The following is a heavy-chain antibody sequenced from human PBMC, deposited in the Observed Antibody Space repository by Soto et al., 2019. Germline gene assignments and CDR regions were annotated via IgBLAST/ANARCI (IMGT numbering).Heavy chain of an antibody. CDR3: AREERGPINHSTRGGYYIGY. CDR1: GGSFSGYY. V-gene: IGHV4-34*01. D-gene: IGHD3-3*01. CDR2: INHSGST. J-gene: IGHJ4*02. Sequence: PSETLSLTCAVYGGSFSGYYWSWIRQPPGKGLEWIGEINHSGSTNYNPSLKSRVTISVDTSKNQFSLKLSSVTAADTAVYYCAREERGPINHSTRGGYYIGYWGQGTLVTVSS.